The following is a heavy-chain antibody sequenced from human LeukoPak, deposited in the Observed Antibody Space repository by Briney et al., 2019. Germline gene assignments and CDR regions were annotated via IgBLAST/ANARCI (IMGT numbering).Heavy chain of an antibody. V-gene: IGHV3-30*02. CDR3: ARVEAVYYYGSANPYSPY. CDR2: IRYDGTNE. D-gene: IGHD3-10*01. J-gene: IGHJ4*02. CDR1: GFTFSSYG. Sequence: GGSLRLSCAASGFTFSSYGMHWVRQAPGKGLEWVTFIRYDGTNEYYADSVRGRFTISRDNSKNTLYLQMNSLRPEDTAVYYCARVEAVYYYGSANPYSPYWGQGTLVTVSS.